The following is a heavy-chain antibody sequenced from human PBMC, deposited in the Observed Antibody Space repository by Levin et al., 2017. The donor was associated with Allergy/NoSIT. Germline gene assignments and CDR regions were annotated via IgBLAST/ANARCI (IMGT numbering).Heavy chain of an antibody. CDR1: GYTLNMYG. V-gene: IGHV1-18*01. Sequence: GASVKVSCKASGYTLNMYGINWVRQAPGQGLEWMGWISTDNGHRNYAQKVQGRVTMTTDRSTTTAYMELTSLTSDDTAMYVCARGQGGYESFDQWGQGTLVTVSS. J-gene: IGHJ4*02. CDR3: ARGQGGYESFDQ. CDR2: ISTDNGHR. D-gene: IGHD3-22*01.